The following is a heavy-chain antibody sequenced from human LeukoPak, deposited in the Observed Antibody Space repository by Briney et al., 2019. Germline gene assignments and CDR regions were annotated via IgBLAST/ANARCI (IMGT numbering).Heavy chain of an antibody. D-gene: IGHD3-10*01. CDR1: GGSISSSSHY. CDR2: IYYSGST. Sequence: SETLSLTCTVSGGSISSSSHYWGWIRQPPGKGLEWIGSIYYSGSTYYNPSLKSRVTISVDTSKNQFSLKLSSVTAADTAVYYCARRRNRLAHFGESDFWGQGTLVTVSS. CDR3: ARRRNRLAHFGESDF. J-gene: IGHJ4*02. V-gene: IGHV4-39*07.